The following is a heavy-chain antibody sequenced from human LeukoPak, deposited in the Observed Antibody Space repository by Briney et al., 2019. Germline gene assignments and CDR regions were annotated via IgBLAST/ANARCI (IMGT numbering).Heavy chain of an antibody. CDR2: ISSSSSYI. Sequence: PGGSLRLSCAAAGFTFSNYSMNWVRQAPGKGLEWVSSISSSSSYIYYADSVKGRFTISRDNAKNSLYLQMNSLRAEDTAVYYCARTRVSSSSSFDYWGQGTLVTVSS. D-gene: IGHD6-6*01. V-gene: IGHV3-21*01. CDR3: ARTRVSSSSSFDY. J-gene: IGHJ4*02. CDR1: GFTFSNYS.